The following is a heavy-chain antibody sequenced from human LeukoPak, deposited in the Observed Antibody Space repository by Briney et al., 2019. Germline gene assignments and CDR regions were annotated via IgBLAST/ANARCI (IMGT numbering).Heavy chain of an antibody. CDR2: ISYDGSNK. J-gene: IGHJ4*02. Sequence: GGSLRLSCAASGFTFSSYGMPWVRQAPGKGLEWVAVISYDGSNKYYADSVKGRFTISRDNSKNTLYLQMNSLRAEDTAVYYCALLSLYDSNFDYWGQGTLVTVSS. D-gene: IGHD3-22*01. CDR1: GFTFSSYG. V-gene: IGHV3-30*03. CDR3: ALLSLYDSNFDY.